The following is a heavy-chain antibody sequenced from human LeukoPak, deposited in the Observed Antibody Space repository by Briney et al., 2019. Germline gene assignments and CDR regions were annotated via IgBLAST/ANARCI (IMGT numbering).Heavy chain of an antibody. J-gene: IGHJ4*02. D-gene: IGHD1-26*01. CDR1: GGSISSSSYY. V-gene: IGHV4-39*01. CDR2: IYYSGST. CDR3: ARLEWELPFDY. Sequence: SETLSLTCTVSGGSISSSSYYWGWIRQPPGKGLEWIGSIYYSGSTYYNPSLKSRVTISVDTSKNQFSLKLSSVTAADTAVYYCARLEWELPFDYWGQGTLVTVSS.